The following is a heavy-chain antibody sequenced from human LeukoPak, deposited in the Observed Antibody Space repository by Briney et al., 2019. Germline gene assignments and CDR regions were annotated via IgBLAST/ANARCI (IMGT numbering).Heavy chain of an antibody. CDR3: AKDYGGNFLFDY. CDR2: ISGSGGST. J-gene: IGHJ4*02. V-gene: IGHV3-23*01. Sequence: PGGSLRLSCAASGFTFRSYAMSWVRQAPGKGLEWVSAISGSGGSTYYADSVKGRFTISRDNSKNTLYLQMNSLRAEDTAVYYCAKDYGGNFLFDYWGQGTLVTVSS. D-gene: IGHD4-23*01. CDR1: GFTFRSYA.